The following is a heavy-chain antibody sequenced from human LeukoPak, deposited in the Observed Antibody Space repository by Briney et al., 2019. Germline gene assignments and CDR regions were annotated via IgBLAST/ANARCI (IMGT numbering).Heavy chain of an antibody. Sequence: GGSLRLSCAASGFTFDDYAMHWVRQAPGKGLEWVSLISWDGGSTYYADSVKGRFTISRDNSKNSLYLQMNSLRAEDTALYYCAKPPYCSSTSCYNGGAFDIWGQGTMVTVSS. V-gene: IGHV3-43D*03. D-gene: IGHD2-2*02. J-gene: IGHJ3*02. CDR1: GFTFDDYA. CDR2: ISWDGGST. CDR3: AKPPYCSSTSCYNGGAFDI.